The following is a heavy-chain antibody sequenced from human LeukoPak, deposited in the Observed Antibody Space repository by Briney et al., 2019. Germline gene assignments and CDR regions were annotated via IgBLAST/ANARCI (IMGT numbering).Heavy chain of an antibody. CDR1: GFTFSSSD. D-gene: IGHD6-19*01. Sequence: GGSLRLSCAASGFTFSSSDIHWVRQAPGKGLEWVAFISYDGSDKYYAESVKGRFTVSRDNSKHTLYLQMNSLRVEDTAVYYCAKDRGRCFEYWGQGTLVTVSS. V-gene: IGHV3-30*18. CDR2: ISYDGSDK. J-gene: IGHJ4*02. CDR3: AKDRGRCFEY.